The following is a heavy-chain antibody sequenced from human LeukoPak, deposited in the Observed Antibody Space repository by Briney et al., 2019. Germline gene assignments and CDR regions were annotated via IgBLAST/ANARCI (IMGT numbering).Heavy chain of an antibody. Sequence: GGSLRLSCAASEFSFNNFAMYWVRQPLGKGLEWLAVISYDGSIRYYADSVKGRFTISRDNSNNTLHLQMNSLRPDDSALYYCAREDNPLWFDPWGQGTLVTVSS. CDR3: AREDNPLWFDP. CDR2: ISYDGSIR. V-gene: IGHV3-30*04. D-gene: IGHD1-1*01. J-gene: IGHJ5*02. CDR1: EFSFNNFA.